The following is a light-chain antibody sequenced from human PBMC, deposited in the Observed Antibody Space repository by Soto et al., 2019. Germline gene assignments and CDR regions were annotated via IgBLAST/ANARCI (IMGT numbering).Light chain of an antibody. J-gene: IGLJ2*01. CDR3: RSYTTSSTVV. CDR1: SSDVGGYNY. V-gene: IGLV2-14*01. CDR2: DVS. Sequence: QSALTQPASVSGSPGQSITISCTGISSDVGGYNYVTWYQQHPGKVPKVMIYDVSNRPSGVSNRFSGSKSGNTASLTISGLQTEDEADYYCRSYTTSSTVVFGGGTKLTVL.